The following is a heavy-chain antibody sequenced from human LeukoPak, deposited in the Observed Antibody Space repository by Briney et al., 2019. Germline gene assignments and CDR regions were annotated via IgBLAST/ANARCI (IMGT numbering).Heavy chain of an antibody. CDR1: GGSFSGYY. Sequence: PSETLSLTCAVYGGSFSGYYWSWIRQPPGKGLEWIGEINHSGSTNYNPSLKSRVTISVDTSKNQFSLKLSSVTAADTAAYYCARPSTRWGLSYWGQGTLVTVSS. V-gene: IGHV4-34*01. CDR2: INHSGST. D-gene: IGHD4-23*01. CDR3: ARPSTRWGLSY. J-gene: IGHJ4*02.